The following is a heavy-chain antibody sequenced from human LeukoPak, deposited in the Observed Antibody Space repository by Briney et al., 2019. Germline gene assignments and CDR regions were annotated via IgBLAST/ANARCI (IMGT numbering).Heavy chain of an antibody. J-gene: IGHJ3*02. Sequence: PSETLSLTCTVSGGSISSYYWSWIRQPPGKGLEWIGYIYYSGSTNYNPSLKSRVTISVDTSKNQFSLKLCSVTAADTAVYYCARLYSSSWAWGAFDIWGQGTMVTVSS. CDR1: GGSISSYY. CDR3: ARLYSSSWAWGAFDI. D-gene: IGHD6-13*01. CDR2: IYYSGST. V-gene: IGHV4-59*01.